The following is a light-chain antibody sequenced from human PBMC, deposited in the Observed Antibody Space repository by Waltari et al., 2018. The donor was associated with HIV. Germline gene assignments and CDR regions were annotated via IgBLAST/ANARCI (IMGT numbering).Light chain of an antibody. CDR1: KNISTY. CDR2: ASS. V-gene: IGKV1-39*01. Sequence: DIQMTQSPSSLSASVGDRVTITCRASKNISTYLNLYQQKTGKTPKLLIYASSSLQSGVPSRFSVSGSGTDFTLNITSLQPEDFATYYCQQSYSTPRTFGQGTKVETK. CDR3: QQSYSTPRT. J-gene: IGKJ1*01.